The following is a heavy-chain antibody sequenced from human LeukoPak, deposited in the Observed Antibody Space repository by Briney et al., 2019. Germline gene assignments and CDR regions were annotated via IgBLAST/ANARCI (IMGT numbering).Heavy chain of an antibody. CDR3: AGGNAMDV. CDR1: GFPFSNSW. V-gene: IGHV3-7*03. CDR2: IKKDGSGI. J-gene: IGHJ6*04. Sequence: GGSLRLCCAVSGFPFSNSWMYWVRQAPGKGLEGVANIKKDGSGISYVESVKGRFIISRDNSRNSLYLQMNSLKVEDTAVYFCAGGNAMDVWGKGTAVTVYS.